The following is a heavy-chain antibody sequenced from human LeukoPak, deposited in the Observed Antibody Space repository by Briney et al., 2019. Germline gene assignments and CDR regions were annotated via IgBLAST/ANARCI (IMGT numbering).Heavy chain of an antibody. CDR1: GFTFSSYA. CDR2: ISGSGGST. CDR3: AKGQYYDFWSGYYAPPGYFDY. V-gene: IGHV3-23*01. D-gene: IGHD3-3*01. J-gene: IGHJ4*02. Sequence: GGSLRLSCAASGFTFSSYAMSWVRQAPGKGLEWVSAISGSGGSTYYADSVKGRFTISRDNSKNTLYLQMNSLRAEDTAVYYCAKGQYYDFWSGYYAPPGYFDYWGQGTLVTVSS.